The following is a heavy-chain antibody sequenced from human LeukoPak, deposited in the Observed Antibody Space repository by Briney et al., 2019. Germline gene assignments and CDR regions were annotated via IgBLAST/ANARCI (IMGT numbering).Heavy chain of an antibody. CDR1: GLTFRNHA. Sequence: GGSLSLSCGACGLTFRNHAVRGVRQAPGKGLEWVSGISSPGTYYADPVKGRFTISRDNSQNTLYLQMNSLRDQDTAVYYCARLLTQMATLDGWGQGTLVTVSS. CDR2: ISSPGT. D-gene: IGHD5-24*01. CDR3: ARLLTQMATLDG. V-gene: IGHV3-23*01. J-gene: IGHJ4*02.